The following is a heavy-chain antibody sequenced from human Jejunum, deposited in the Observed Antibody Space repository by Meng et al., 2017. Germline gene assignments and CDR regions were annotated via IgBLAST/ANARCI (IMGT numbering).Heavy chain of an antibody. CDR2: IDHRGSP. V-gene: IGHV4-4*02. D-gene: IGHD3-22*01. J-gene: IGHJ4*02. CDR1: GDSITTNTY. Sequence: QVQLQQWGPGLVKPSGTLSLTCTVSGDSITTNTYWSWVRQSPEKGLEWIGQIDHRGSPYYNPSLKSRVTMSVDKSKSQVSLQLTSVTAADTAVYYCAKHGGYYQHYWGQGTLVTVSS. CDR3: AKHGGYYQHY.